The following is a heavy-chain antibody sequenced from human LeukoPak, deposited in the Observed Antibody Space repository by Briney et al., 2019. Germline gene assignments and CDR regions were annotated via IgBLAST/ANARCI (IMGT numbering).Heavy chain of an antibody. V-gene: IGHV3-30*18. CDR3: AKDNDCWELLFDY. J-gene: IGHJ4*02. CDR1: GFTFSSYG. CDR2: ISYDGSNK. D-gene: IGHD1-26*01. Sequence: PGRSLRLSCAASGFTFSSYGMHWVRQAPGKGLEWVAVISYDGSNKYYADSVKGRFTISRDNSKNTLYLQMNSLRAEDTAVYYCAKDNDCWELLFDYWGQGTLVTVSS.